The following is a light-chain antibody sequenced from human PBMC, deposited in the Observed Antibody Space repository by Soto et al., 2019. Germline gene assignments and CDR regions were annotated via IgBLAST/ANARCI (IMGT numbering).Light chain of an antibody. J-gene: IGKJ4*01. Sequence: DVQMTQSPSSLSAFVGDRVTITCRASQGIATYLAWFQQKPGKVPKLLIYATSTLQSGVPSRFSGSGSGTDFTLTINSLQPEDVGNYYCQKYNSAPLTFGGGTKVEIK. CDR3: QKYNSAPLT. CDR2: ATS. V-gene: IGKV1-27*01. CDR1: QGIATY.